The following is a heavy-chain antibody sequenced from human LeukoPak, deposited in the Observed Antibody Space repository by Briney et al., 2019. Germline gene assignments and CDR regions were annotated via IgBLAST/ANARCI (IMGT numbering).Heavy chain of an antibody. D-gene: IGHD4-17*01. CDR3: ARGIESDSDYGY. V-gene: IGHV4-61*05. Sequence: PSETLSLTCTVSGGSISSSSYYWGWIRQPPGKGLEWIGYIYYSGSTNYNPSLKSRVTISIDTSKNPFSLNLSPLTAAATAIYYCARGIESDSDYGYCGQGILVTVSS. CDR2: IYYSGST. CDR1: GGSISSSSYY. J-gene: IGHJ4*02.